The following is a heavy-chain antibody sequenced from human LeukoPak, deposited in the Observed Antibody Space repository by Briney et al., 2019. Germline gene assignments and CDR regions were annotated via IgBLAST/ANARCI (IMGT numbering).Heavy chain of an antibody. D-gene: IGHD3-16*02. V-gene: IGHV3-23*01. Sequence: GGSLRLSCAASGFTFSSYAMSWVRQAPGKGLEWVSTISGSGGSTYYADPVKGRFTISRDNSKNTLYLQMNSLRAEDTAVYYCAHNRIRVWGSYRYQLRDYWGQGTLVTVSS. CDR2: ISGSGGST. CDR3: AHNRIRVWGSYRYQLRDY. J-gene: IGHJ4*02. CDR1: GFTFSSYA.